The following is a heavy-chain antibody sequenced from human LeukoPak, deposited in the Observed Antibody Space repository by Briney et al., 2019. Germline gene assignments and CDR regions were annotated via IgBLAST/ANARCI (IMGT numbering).Heavy chain of an antibody. V-gene: IGHV3-23*01. Sequence: GGSLRLSCAASGFTFSSYAMSWVRQAPGKGLEWVSAISGSGGSTYYADSVKGRFTISRDNSKNTLYLQMNSLRAEDTAVYYCARESSGSYYVMYYYYYGMDVWGQGTTVTVSS. CDR1: GFTFSSYA. D-gene: IGHD1-26*01. CDR2: ISGSGGST. CDR3: ARESSGSYYVMYYYYYGMDV. J-gene: IGHJ6*02.